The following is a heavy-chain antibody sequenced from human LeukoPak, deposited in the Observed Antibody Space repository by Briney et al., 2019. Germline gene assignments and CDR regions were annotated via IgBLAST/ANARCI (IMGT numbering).Heavy chain of an antibody. J-gene: IGHJ4*02. CDR2: ISSSSSYI. CDR1: GFTFSSYS. D-gene: IGHD3-3*01. V-gene: IGHV3-21*01. Sequence: GGSLRLSCAASGFTFSSYSMNWVRQAPGKGLEWVSSISSSSSYIYYADSVKGRFTISRDNAKNSLYLQMNSLRAEDTAIYYCARPLRESGYFYFDYWGQGTLVTVSS. CDR3: ARPLRESGYFYFDY.